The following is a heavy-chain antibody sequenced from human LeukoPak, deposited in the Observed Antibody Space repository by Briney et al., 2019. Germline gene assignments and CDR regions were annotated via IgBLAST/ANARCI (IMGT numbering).Heavy chain of an antibody. CDR1: GGSISSGGYY. J-gene: IGHJ4*02. Sequence: SETLSLTCTVSGGSISSGGYYWGWIRQPPGKGLEWIGSIYYSGSTYYNPSLKSRVTISVDTSKNQFSLKLSSVTAADTAVYYCARSAPYYDSSGYYDYWGQGTLVTVSS. CDR3: ARSAPYYDSSGYYDY. V-gene: IGHV4-39*07. D-gene: IGHD3-22*01. CDR2: IYYSGST.